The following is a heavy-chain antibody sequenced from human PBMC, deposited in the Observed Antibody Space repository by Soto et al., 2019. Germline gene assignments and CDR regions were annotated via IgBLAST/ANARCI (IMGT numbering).Heavy chain of an antibody. CDR2: ISSSGSTI. CDR1: GFTFSDYY. V-gene: IGHV3-11*04. CDR3: TRENEWLSFDY. J-gene: IGHJ4*02. Sequence: GSLRLSCAASGFTFSDYYMSWIRQAPGKGLEWVSYISSSGSTIYYADSVKGRFTISRDNAKNSLCLQMNSLRAEDTAVYYCTRENEWLSFDYWGQGTLVTVSS. D-gene: IGHD3-3*01.